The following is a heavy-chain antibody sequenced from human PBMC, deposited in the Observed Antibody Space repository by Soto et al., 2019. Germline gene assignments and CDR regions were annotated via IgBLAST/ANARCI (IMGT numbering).Heavy chain of an antibody. Sequence: SVKVSFKASGGTFSSYAISWVRQAPGQGLEWMGGIIPIFGTANYAQKFQGRVTITADESTSTAYTELSSLRSEDTAVYYCGGRADGTTLALCGYYGMDVWGQGTRVTVS. V-gene: IGHV1-69*13. CDR1: GGTFSSYA. CDR3: GGRADGTTLALCGYYGMDV. J-gene: IGHJ6*02. CDR2: IIPIFGTA. D-gene: IGHD6-13*01.